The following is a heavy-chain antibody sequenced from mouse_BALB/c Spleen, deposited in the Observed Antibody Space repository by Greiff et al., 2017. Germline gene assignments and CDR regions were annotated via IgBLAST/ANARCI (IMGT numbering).Heavy chain of an antibody. J-gene: IGHJ3*01. V-gene: IGHV1-69*02. CDR1: GYTFTSYW. CDR2: IDPSDSYT. D-gene: IGHD4-1*01. CDR3: ARSGTAY. Sequence: QVHVKQPGAELVKPGASVKLSCKASGYTFTSYWMHWVKQRPGQGLEWIGEIDPSDSYTNYNQKFKGKATLTVDKSSSTAYMQLSSLTSEDSAVYYCARSGTAYWGQGTLVTVSA.